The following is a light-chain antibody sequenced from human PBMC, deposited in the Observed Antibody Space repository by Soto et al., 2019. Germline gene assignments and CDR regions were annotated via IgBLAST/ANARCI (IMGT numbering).Light chain of an antibody. CDR1: SRDVGGSNS. V-gene: IGLV2-8*01. CDR2: EVT. J-gene: IGLJ1*01. Sequence: QSALTQPPSASGSLGQSVTISCTGTSRDVGGSNSVSWYRHHPGKAPKVMIYEVTKRPSGVPDRFSASKSGNTASLTVSGLQAEDEADYYCASSAGTFYVFGSGTQLTVL. CDR3: ASSAGTFYV.